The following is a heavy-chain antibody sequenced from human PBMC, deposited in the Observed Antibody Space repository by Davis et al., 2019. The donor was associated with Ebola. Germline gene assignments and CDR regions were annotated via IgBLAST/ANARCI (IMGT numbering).Heavy chain of an antibody. CDR3: ARHEGYCSGGSCYSDWFDP. CDR1: GYTFTSYA. V-gene: IGHV1-3*01. CDR2: INAGNGNT. J-gene: IGHJ5*02. D-gene: IGHD2-15*01. Sequence: ASVKVSCKASGYTFTSYAMHWVRQAPGQRLEWMGWINAGNGNTKYSQKFQGRVTITRDTSASTAYMELSSLRSEDTAVYYCARHEGYCSGGSCYSDWFDPWGQGTLVTVSS.